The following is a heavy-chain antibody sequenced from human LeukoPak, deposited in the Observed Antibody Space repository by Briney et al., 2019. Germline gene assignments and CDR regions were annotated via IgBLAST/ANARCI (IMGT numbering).Heavy chain of an antibody. Sequence: GGSLRLSCAASGFTVSSNYMSWVRQAPGKGLEWVSYISSSGSTIYNADSVKGRFTISRDNAKNLLYLQMNSLRAEDTAVYYCAREAAGFDPWGQGTLVTVSS. CDR2: ISSSGSTI. D-gene: IGHD2-15*01. CDR3: AREAAGFDP. J-gene: IGHJ5*02. CDR1: GFTVSSNY. V-gene: IGHV3-48*01.